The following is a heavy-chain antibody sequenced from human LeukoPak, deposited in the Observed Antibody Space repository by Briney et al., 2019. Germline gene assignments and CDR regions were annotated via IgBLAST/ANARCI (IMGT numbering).Heavy chain of an antibody. V-gene: IGHV4-39*07. CDR3: AVLIVSYGKRGGWFDP. CDR1: GGSISSSSYY. Sequence: SETLSLTCTVSGGSISSSSYYWGWIRQPPGKGLEWIGSIYYSGSTYYNPSLKSRVTISVDTSKNQFSLKLSSVTAADTAVYYCAVLIVSYGKRGGWFDPWGQGTLVTVSS. D-gene: IGHD5-18*01. CDR2: IYYSGST. J-gene: IGHJ5*02.